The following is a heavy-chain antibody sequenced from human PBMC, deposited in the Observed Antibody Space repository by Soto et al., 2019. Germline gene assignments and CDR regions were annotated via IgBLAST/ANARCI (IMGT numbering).Heavy chain of an antibody. V-gene: IGHV4-31*03. CDR1: GASISSGGYY. D-gene: IGHD5-18*01. CDR3: ARTEWIQLWFDY. Sequence: QVQLLESGPGLLKTSQSLSLICNVSGASISSGGYYWSWIRQRPGGGLEWLGFIYYSGISHYNPSLKSRATISVDTSKNQFSLKLISVTAADTAVYYCARTEWIQLWFDYWGQAALVTVS. J-gene: IGHJ4*02. CDR2: IYYSGIS.